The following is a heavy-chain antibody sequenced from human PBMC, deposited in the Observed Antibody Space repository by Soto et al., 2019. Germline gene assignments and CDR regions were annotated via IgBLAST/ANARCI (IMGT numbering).Heavy chain of an antibody. D-gene: IGHD3-3*01. CDR1: GFTFSSYG. J-gene: IGHJ4*02. V-gene: IGHV3-33*01. CDR2: IWYDGSNK. CDR3: ATTNSITIFGVVSNFDY. Sequence: QVQLVEFGGGVVQPGRSLRLSCAASGFTFSSYGMHWVRQAPGKGLEWVAVIWYDGSNKYYADSVKGRFTISRDNSKNTLYLQMNSLRAEDTAVYYCATTNSITIFGVVSNFDYWGQGTLVTVSS.